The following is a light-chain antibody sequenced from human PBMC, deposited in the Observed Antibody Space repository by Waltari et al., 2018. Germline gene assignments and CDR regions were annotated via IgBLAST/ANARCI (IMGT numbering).Light chain of an antibody. V-gene: IGLV1-51*02. CDR2: EDS. CDR1: SSNIGNNY. Sequence: QSVLTQPPSVSAAPGQRVTISCSGGSSNIGNNYVSWYRQFPGTAPKLLLYEDSGRPSGIPGRFPGSKSGTSATLDITGLQAGDEADYYCGTWDSSLSGAVFGGGTHLTVL. CDR3: GTWDSSLSGAV. J-gene: IGLJ7*01.